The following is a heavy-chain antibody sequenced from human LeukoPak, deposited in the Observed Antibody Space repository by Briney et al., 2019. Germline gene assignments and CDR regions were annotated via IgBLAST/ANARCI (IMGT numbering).Heavy chain of an antibody. CDR2: VSGSGGST. CDR3: AKDMFASGWYDH. J-gene: IGHJ5*02. D-gene: IGHD3-10*02. Sequence: GGSLRLSCAASGFTFSNYAMSWVRQAPGKGLEWVSAVSGSGGSTCSADSVKGRSTISRDNSKNTLYLQMNSLRAEDTAIYYCAKDMFASGWYDHWGQGTHVTVSS. CDR1: GFTFSNYA. V-gene: IGHV3-23*01.